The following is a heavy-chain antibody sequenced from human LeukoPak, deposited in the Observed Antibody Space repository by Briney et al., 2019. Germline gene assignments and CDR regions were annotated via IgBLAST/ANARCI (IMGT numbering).Heavy chain of an antibody. V-gene: IGHV4-59*08. D-gene: IGHD2-2*02. CDR2: IYYSGST. Sequence: PSETLSLTCTVSGGSFSSYYWSWIRQPPGKGLEWIGYIYYSGSTNYNPSLESRVTISVDTSNNHLSLRLSSVTAADTAVYYCARHLLYGGYFDLWGRGTLVTVSS. CDR1: GGSFSSYY. CDR3: ARHLLYGGYFDL. J-gene: IGHJ2*01.